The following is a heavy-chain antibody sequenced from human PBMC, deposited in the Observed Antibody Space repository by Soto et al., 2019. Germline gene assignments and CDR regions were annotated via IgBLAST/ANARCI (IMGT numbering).Heavy chain of an antibody. CDR2: IYYSGST. D-gene: IGHD6-13*01. V-gene: IGHV4-30-4*01. J-gene: IGHJ3*02. Sequence: SETLSLTCTVSGGSISSGDYYWSWIRQPPGEGLEWIGYIYYSGSTYYNPSLKSRVTISVDTSKNQFSLKLSSVTAAGTAVYYCARDSHSVLGANTFDIWGQGTLVTVSS. CDR1: GGSISSGDYY. CDR3: ARDSHSVLGANTFDI.